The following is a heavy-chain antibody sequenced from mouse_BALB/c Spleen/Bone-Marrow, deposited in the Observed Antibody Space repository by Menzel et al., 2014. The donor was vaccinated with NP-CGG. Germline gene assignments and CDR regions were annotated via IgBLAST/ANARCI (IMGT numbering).Heavy chain of an antibody. J-gene: IGHJ3*01. CDR2: IDPANGNT. CDR1: GFNIKDTY. V-gene: IGHV14-3*02. Sequence: VQLQQPGAELVKPGASVKLSCTASGFNIKDTYMHWVKQRPEQGLEWIGRIDPANGNTKYDPKFQGKATITADTSSNTAYLQLSSLTSEDTAVYYCANYYYGSSLFAYWGQGILVTVSA. D-gene: IGHD1-1*01. CDR3: ANYYYGSSLFAY.